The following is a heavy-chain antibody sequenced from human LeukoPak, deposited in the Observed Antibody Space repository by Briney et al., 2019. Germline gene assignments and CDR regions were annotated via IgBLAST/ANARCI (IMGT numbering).Heavy chain of an antibody. CDR3: ARILGYGGYDSPFDY. D-gene: IGHD5-12*01. CDR1: GFTFSSYS. CDR2: ISSSSSYI. V-gene: IGHV3-21*01. Sequence: GGSLRLSCAASGFTFSSYSMNWVRQAPGKGLEWVSSISSSSSYIYYADSVKGRFTISRDNAKNSLYLQMNSLRAEDTAVYYCARILGYGGYDSPFDYWGQGTLVIVSS. J-gene: IGHJ4*02.